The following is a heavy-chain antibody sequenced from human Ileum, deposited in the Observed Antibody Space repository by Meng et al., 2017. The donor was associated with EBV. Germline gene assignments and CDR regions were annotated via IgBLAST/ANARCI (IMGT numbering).Heavy chain of an antibody. CDR3: ARSIVVVPAAIYY. J-gene: IGHJ4*02. Sequence: GPGLVKPSESLLLSRSVSGGSISSSSYYWGWIRQPPGKGLEWIGSIYYSGSTYYNPSLKSRVTISVDTSKNQFSLKLSSVTAADTAVYYCARSIVVVPAAIYYWGQGTLVTVSS. CDR2: IYYSGST. D-gene: IGHD2-2*01. V-gene: IGHV4-39*01. CDR1: GGSISSSSYY.